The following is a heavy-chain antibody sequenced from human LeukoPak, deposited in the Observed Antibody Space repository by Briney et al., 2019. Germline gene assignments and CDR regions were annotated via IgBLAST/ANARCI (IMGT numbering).Heavy chain of an antibody. J-gene: IGHJ5*02. CDR1: GFTFSYYS. V-gene: IGHV3-7*03. Sequence: GGSLRLSCVASGFTFSYYSMSWDRQAPGKGLEWVANIKQDGSEKYYVDSVKGRFTISRDNAKNSLYLQMNSLRAEDTAVYYCAREDLNNWFDPWGQGTLVTVSS. CDR3: AREDLNNWFDP. D-gene: IGHD3-3*01. CDR2: IKQDGSEK.